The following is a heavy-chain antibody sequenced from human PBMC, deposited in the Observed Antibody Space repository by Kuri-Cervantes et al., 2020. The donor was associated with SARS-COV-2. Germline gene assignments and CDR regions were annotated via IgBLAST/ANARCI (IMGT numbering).Heavy chain of an antibody. J-gene: IGHJ3*02. CDR2: INPNSGGT. D-gene: IGHD3-3*01. CDR3: ARDKPLYDFWSGRDDAFDI. V-gene: IGHV1-2*02. CDR1: GYTFTGYY. Sequence: ASVKVSCKASGYTFTGYYMHWVRQAPGQGLEWMGWINPNSGGTNYAQKFQGRVTMTRDTSISTAYMELSRPRSDDTAVYYCARDKPLYDFWSGRDDAFDIWGQGTMVTVSS.